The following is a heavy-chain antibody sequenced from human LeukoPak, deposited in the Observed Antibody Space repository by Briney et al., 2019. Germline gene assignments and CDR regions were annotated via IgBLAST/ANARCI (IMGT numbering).Heavy chain of an antibody. CDR3: AREGGSYYNYYYMDV. D-gene: IGHD1-26*01. CDR2: ISAYNGNT. CDR1: GYTFTSYG. V-gene: IGHV1-18*01. Sequence: ASVKVSCKASGYTFTSYGISWVRQAPGQGLEWMGWISAYNGNTNYAQKLQGRATMTTDTSTSTAYMELRSLRSDDTAVYYCAREGGSYYNYYYMDVWGKGTTVTISS. J-gene: IGHJ6*03.